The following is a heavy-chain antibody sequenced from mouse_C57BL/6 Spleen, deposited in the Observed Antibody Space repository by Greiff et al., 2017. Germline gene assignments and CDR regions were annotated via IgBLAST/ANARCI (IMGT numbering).Heavy chain of an antibody. J-gene: IGHJ3*01. CDR3: ASSDDGSAWFAY. V-gene: IGHV1-72*01. CDR2: IDPNSGDT. CDR1: GYTFTSYW. D-gene: IGHD2-3*01. Sequence: QVQLQQPGAELVKPGASVKLSCKASGYTFTSYWMHWVKQRPGRGLEWIGRIDPNSGDTKYNEKFKSKATLTVDKHSSTAYMKLSSLTSEDFAVYYCASSDDGSAWFAYWGQGTLVTVSA.